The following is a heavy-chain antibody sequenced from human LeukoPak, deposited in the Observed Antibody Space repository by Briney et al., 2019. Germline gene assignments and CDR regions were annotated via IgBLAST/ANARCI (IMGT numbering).Heavy chain of an antibody. CDR1: GFTFNTHA. V-gene: IGHV3-23*01. Sequence: GGSLRLSCEASGFTFNTHAMSWVRQAPGKGREWVASITRSGRTPYYTDSVKGRFTISRDNSKNTLYLQMNSLRGEDTAVYYCAKDRPNFYETSGSYYKIKGDFWGQGSLVTV. CDR3: AKDRPNFYETSGSYYKIKGDF. D-gene: IGHD3-10*01. J-gene: IGHJ4*02. CDR2: ITRSGRTP.